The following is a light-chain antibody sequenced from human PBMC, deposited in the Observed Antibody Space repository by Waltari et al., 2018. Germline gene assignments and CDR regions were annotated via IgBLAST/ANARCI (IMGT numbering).Light chain of an antibody. CDR1: QSISTY. J-gene: IGKJ3*01. Sequence: DIQMTQSPSSLSASVGDRVPITCRASQSISTYLHLYQQKPGKAPKLLVYASSNFQTGVSSRFSGSGSGTDFTLTISSLEPEDFATYYCQQTYGSPPTFGPGTKVDI. V-gene: IGKV1-39*01. CDR3: QQTYGSPPT. CDR2: ASS.